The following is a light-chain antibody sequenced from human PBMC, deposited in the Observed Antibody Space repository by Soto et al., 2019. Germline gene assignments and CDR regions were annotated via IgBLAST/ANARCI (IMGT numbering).Light chain of an antibody. CDR3: CSYTSSSTLVL. Sequence: QSVLTQPASVSGSPGQSITISCTGTSSDVGGYNYVSWYQQHPDKAPKLMIYAVSKRPSGVSNRFSGSKSGNTASLTISGLQAEDEADYYCCSYTSSSTLVLFGGGIKLTVL. CDR1: SSDVGGYNY. CDR2: AVS. V-gene: IGLV2-14*01. J-gene: IGLJ2*01.